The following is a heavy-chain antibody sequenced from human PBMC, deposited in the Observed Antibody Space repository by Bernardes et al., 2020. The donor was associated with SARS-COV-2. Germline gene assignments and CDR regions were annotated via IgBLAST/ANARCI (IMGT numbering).Heavy chain of an antibody. D-gene: IGHD5-12*01. CDR3: ARDRYSGYEEYYYYYGMDV. Sequence: ASVKVSCKASGYTFTSYGISWVRQAPGQGLEWMGWISAYNGNTNYAQKLQGRVTMTTDTSTSTAYMELRSLRSDDTAVYYCARDRYSGYEEYYYYYGMDVWGQGTTVTVSS. CDR2: ISAYNGNT. V-gene: IGHV1-18*01. J-gene: IGHJ6*02. CDR1: GYTFTSYG.